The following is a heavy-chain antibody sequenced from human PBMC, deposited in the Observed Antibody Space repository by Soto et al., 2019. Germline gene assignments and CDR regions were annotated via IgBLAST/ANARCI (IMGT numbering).Heavy chain of an antibody. J-gene: IGHJ3*01. D-gene: IGHD3-22*01. V-gene: IGHV3-48*01. CDR1: GFTFRNYG. Sequence: GGSLRLSCAASGFTFRNYGMNWVRQAPGKGLEWVSYIGIGSSTTYYAESVKGRFTISRDNAKNSLYLKMNSLRAEDTAVYYCARDQLYYNDISGRPLNAFDVWGQGTMVTVSS. CDR3: ARDQLYYNDISGRPLNAFDV. CDR2: IGIGSSTT.